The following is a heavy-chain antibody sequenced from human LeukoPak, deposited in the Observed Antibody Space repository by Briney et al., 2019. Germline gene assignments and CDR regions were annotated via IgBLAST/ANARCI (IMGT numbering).Heavy chain of an antibody. Sequence: GGSLRLSCAASGFTFSSYWMTWVRQAPGKGLEWVGNIKHDGSDKYFVDSVKGRFTISRDNAKNSLHLQMNSLRAEDTAVYYCARILPLRVPAAMGDWGQGTLVTVSS. CDR1: GFTFSSYW. V-gene: IGHV3-7*01. D-gene: IGHD2-2*01. CDR2: IKHDGSDK. CDR3: ARILPLRVPAAMGD. J-gene: IGHJ4*02.